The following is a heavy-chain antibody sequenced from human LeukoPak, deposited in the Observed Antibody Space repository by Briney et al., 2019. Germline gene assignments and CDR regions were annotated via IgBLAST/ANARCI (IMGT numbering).Heavy chain of an antibody. CDR3: AKQGDNSGLDY. D-gene: IGHD5-24*01. Sequence: GGSLRLSCAASGFTFSTWGMHWVRQAPGKGLEWVAGISFDGNREHYPDSEKGRFTISRDNSKNTLYLQMNSLRAEDTAVYYCAKQGDNSGLDYWGQGTLVTVSS. CDR1: GFTFSTWG. V-gene: IGHV3-30*18. J-gene: IGHJ4*02. CDR2: ISFDGNRE.